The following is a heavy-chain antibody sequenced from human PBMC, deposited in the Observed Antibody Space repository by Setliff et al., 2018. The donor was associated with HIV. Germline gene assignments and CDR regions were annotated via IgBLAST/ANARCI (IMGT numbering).Heavy chain of an antibody. Sequence: ASVKVSCKASGYTFTGYYIHWVRQAHGQGPEWLGRINPKSGGTRYAQKFQGRVSMTRDTAISTAYMELSRLRSDDSAVYYCARLPFITIFGVLNGDDGFDIWGQGTMVTVSS. V-gene: IGHV1-2*06. CDR2: INPKSGGT. CDR3: ARLPFITIFGVLNGDDGFDI. D-gene: IGHD3-3*01. CDR1: GYTFTGYY. J-gene: IGHJ3*02.